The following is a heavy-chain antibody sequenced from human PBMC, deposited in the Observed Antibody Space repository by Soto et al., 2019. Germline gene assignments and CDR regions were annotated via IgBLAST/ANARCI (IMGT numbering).Heavy chain of an antibody. J-gene: IGHJ5*02. CDR3: ARDQGVVITADSWFDR. D-gene: IGHD3-16*01. V-gene: IGHV4-4*07. CDR2: IFGTGGT. Sequence: SLTCTVSGGSIHDFSWSWLRQPAGNGLECIGRIFGTGGTNYSPSVKRRVSMSMDTATHWCSRRLMSVSATDTAVYFCARDQGVVITADSWFDRWGQGTLVSVCS. CDR1: GGSIHDFS.